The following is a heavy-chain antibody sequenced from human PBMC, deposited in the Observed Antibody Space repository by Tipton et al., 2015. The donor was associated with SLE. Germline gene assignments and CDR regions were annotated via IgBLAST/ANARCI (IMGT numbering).Heavy chain of an antibody. CDR3: ARRGGYRAYEDYFDS. J-gene: IGHJ4*02. Sequence: GSLRLSCAASGFNFWTSSMSWVRQAPGKGLEWVSAISGGIITTDYAGSVKGQFTISRDNSKRMVYLQMDGLRVDDTAVYYCARRGGYRAYEDYFDSWGQGTLVTVSS. CDR2: ISGGIITT. V-gene: IGHV3-23*01. CDR1: GFNFWTSS. D-gene: IGHD5-12*01.